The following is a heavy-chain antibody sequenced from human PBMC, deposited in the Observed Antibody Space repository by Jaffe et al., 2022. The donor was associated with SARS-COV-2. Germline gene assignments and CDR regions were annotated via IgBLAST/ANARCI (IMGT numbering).Heavy chain of an antibody. CDR1: GYNFATYY. CDR3: ARYSGNYDNYFDY. J-gene: IGHJ4*02. V-gene: IGHV5-51*01. D-gene: IGHD1-26*01. Sequence: EVQLVQSGAEVKKSGESLRISCKGSGYNFATYYTAWVRQMPGKGLEWMGIIFPDDSETKYSPSFQGQVTISADKSINTAYLQWSGLKASDTAMYYCARYSGNYDNYFDYWGQGTLVTVSS. CDR2: IFPDDSET.